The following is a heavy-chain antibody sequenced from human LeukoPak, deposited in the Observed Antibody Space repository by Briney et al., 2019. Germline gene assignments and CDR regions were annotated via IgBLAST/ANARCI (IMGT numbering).Heavy chain of an antibody. V-gene: IGHV3-30*04. CDR1: GFTFSSYA. Sequence: HPGRSLRLPCAASGFTFSSYAMHWVRQAPGKGLEWVAVISYDGSNKYYADSVKGRFTISRDNSKNTLYLQMNSLRAEDTAVYYCARDPLLLYYYYGMDVWGQGATVTVSS. J-gene: IGHJ6*02. CDR3: ARDPLLLYYYYGMDV. CDR2: ISYDGSNK. D-gene: IGHD2/OR15-2a*01.